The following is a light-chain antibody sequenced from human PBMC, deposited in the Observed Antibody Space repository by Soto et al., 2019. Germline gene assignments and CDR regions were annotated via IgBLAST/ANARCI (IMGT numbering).Light chain of an antibody. Sequence: DIQMPQSPSTLSGSVGDRVTITCRASQTISSWLAWYQQKPGKAPKLLIYDASSLESGVPSRFSGSGSGTEFTLTISSLQPDDFATYYCQQYNSYSWTFGQGTKVDI. V-gene: IGKV1-5*01. CDR2: DAS. CDR1: QTISSW. CDR3: QQYNSYSWT. J-gene: IGKJ1*01.